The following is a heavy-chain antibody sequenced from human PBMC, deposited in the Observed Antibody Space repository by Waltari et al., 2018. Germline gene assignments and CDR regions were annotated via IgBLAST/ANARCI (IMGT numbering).Heavy chain of an antibody. CDR1: GFIFSNYP. CDR2: IYSGGTMT. D-gene: IGHD2-15*01. CDR3: ARNPRCSGGSCFADY. V-gene: IGHV3-23*03. J-gene: IGHJ4*02. Sequence: EVQLWESGGALVQSGGSLRLSCAASGFIFSNYPMSWVRQAPGKGLEWVSVIYSGGTMTYYAESVKGRFTISRDNSKNTLYLQMSSLRGEDTAVYYCARNPRCSGGSCFADYWGQGTLVTVSS.